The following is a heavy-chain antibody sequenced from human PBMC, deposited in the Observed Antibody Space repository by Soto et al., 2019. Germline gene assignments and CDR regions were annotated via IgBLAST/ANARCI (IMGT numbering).Heavy chain of an antibody. CDR1: GFSLSNTRLG. J-gene: IGHJ6*02. Sequence: QVTLKESGPVLVNPTETLPLTCTVSGFSLSNTRLGVSCIRQPPGKALEWLAHIFSNNEKSFNTSLENSLTSSQDTSKSQVVLTMTNMDPVDTATYYCARNFAGHYAMDVWSQGTTVTVSS. CDR3: ARNFAGHYAMDV. CDR2: IFSNNEK. V-gene: IGHV2-26*01.